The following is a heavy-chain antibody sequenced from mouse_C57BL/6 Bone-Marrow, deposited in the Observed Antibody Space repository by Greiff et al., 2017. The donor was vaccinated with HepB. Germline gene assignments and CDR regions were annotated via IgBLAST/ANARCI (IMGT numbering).Heavy chain of an antibody. Sequence: EVKLQESGPVLVKPGASVKMSCKASGYTFTDYYMNWVKQSHGKSLEWIGVINPYNGGTSYNQKFKGKATLTVDKSSSTAYMELNSLTSEDSAVYYCARGAGYAYYFDYWGQGTTLTVSA. D-gene: IGHD3-1*01. CDR3: ARGAGYAYYFDY. J-gene: IGHJ2*01. V-gene: IGHV1-19*01. CDR1: GYTFTDYY. CDR2: INPYNGGT.